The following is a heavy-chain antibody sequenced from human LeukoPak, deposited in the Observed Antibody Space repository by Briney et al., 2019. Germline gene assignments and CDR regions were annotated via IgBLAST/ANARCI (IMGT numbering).Heavy chain of an antibody. CDR1: GGTFSSYA. CDR3: ASRADIASGWYKGGDQFVY. D-gene: IGHD6-19*01. V-gene: IGHV1-69*13. Sequence: SVKVSCKASGGTFSSYAISWVRQAPGQGLEWMGGIIPIFGTANYAQKFQGRVTITADESTSTAYMELSSLRSEDTAVYYCASRADIASGWYKGGDQFVYWGQGTLVTVSS. J-gene: IGHJ4*02. CDR2: IIPIFGTA.